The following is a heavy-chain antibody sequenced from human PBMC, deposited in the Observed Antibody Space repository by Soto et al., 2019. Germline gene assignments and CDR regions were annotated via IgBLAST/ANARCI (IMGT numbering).Heavy chain of an antibody. CDR3: AGDYGDYDYY. D-gene: IGHD4-17*01. J-gene: IGHJ4*02. CDR2: IYYSGST. Sequence: SETLSLTCTVSGVSISSYYWSWIRQPPGKGLEWIGYIYYSGSTNYNPSLKSRVTISVDTSKNQFSLKLSSVTAADTAVYYCAGDYGDYDYYWGQGTLVTVSS. V-gene: IGHV4-59*01. CDR1: GVSISSYY.